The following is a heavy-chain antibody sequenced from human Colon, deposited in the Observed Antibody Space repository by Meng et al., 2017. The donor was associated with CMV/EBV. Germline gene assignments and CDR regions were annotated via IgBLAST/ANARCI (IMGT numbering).Heavy chain of an antibody. CDR3: ARATKPNCWEVLEY. D-gene: IGHD2-2*01. V-gene: IGHV4-34*12. Sequence: QVQLTQWGEGLLKPSETLSLTCGVYNGSFSGYFWTWIRQPQGKGLEWNGEIFRDGSTKYNPSLQSRVTMSVDTSKNHFSLNLRSVTAADTAVYFCARATKPNCWEVLEYWGQGTLVTVSS. J-gene: IGHJ4*02. CDR2: IFRDGST. CDR1: NGSFSGYF.